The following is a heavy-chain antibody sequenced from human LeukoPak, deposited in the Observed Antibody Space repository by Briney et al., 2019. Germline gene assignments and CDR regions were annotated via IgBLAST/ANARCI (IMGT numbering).Heavy chain of an antibody. J-gene: IGHJ4*02. D-gene: IGHD3-10*01. CDR3: ARGGYYGSGSYFDY. Sequence: GASVKVCCNASGYAFTSHSISWVRQAPGQGLEWMGWIDPNSGCTNYAQKFQGRVTMTRDTSISTAYMELSRLRSDDRAVYYCARGGYYGSGSYFDYWGRGTLVTVSS. CDR2: IDPNSGCT. V-gene: IGHV1-2*02. CDR1: GYAFTSHS.